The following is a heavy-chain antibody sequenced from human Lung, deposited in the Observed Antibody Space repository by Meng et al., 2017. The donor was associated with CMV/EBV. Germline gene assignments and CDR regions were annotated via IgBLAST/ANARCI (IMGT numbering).Heavy chain of an antibody. J-gene: IGHJ6*02. V-gene: IGHV3-13*01. CDR2: INSDGET. CDR1: GFTFSSYD. CDR3: VRGRSWFLDFYGMDV. Sequence: SCAASGFTFSSYDMHWVRQGTGKGLEWVANINSDGETFYTGTVKGRFTISREHSKISLYLQMNSLRSEDTAVYYCVRGRSWFLDFYGMDVLGQGXTVTVSS. D-gene: IGHD3-3*01.